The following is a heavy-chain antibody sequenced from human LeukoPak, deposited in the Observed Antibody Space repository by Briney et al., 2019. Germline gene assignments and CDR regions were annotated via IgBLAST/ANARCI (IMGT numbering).Heavy chain of an antibody. D-gene: IGHD3-3*01. J-gene: IGHJ3*02. Sequence: GGSLRLSCAASGFTFSNAWMSWVRQAPGKGLEWVGRIKSKTDGGITDYAAPVKGRFTISRDDSKNTLYLQMNSLKTEDTAEYYCTTDSRFLEWYDAFDIWGQGTMVTVSS. CDR2: IKSKTDGGIT. CDR3: TTDSRFLEWYDAFDI. V-gene: IGHV3-15*01. CDR1: GFTFSNAW.